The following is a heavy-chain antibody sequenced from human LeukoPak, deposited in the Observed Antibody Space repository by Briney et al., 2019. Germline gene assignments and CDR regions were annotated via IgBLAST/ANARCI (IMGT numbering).Heavy chain of an antibody. Sequence: GVSLRLSCAASGFTFSGSGMHWVRQAPGKGLEWVAFIRYHGNDKYYADSVKGRFTISRDNSKNTLYLQMNSLRPEDTSVYFCARSPTSWYFDYWGQGTLVTVSS. D-gene: IGHD2-2*01. V-gene: IGHV3-30*02. J-gene: IGHJ4*02. CDR1: GFTFSGSG. CDR3: ARSPTSWYFDY. CDR2: IRYHGNDK.